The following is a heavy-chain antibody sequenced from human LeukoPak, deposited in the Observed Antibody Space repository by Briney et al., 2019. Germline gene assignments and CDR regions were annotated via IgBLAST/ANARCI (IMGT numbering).Heavy chain of an antibody. CDR1: GFTFSSYG. Sequence: PGGSLRLSCAASGFTFSSYGMHWVRQAPGKGLEWVAVISYDGRDKYYADSVKGRFTISKDNSKNTLYLQMNSLRAKDTAVYYCAKDYFGSGIGFFDHWGQGTLVTVSS. J-gene: IGHJ4*02. CDR3: AKDYFGSGIGFFDH. CDR2: ISYDGRDK. V-gene: IGHV3-30*18. D-gene: IGHD3-10*01.